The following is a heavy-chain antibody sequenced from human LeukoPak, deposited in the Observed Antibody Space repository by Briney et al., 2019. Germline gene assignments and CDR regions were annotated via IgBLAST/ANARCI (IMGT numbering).Heavy chain of an antibody. CDR1: GFTFTSSA. V-gene: IGHV1-2*02. CDR2: INPNSGGT. Sequence: ASVKVSCKASGFTFTSSAMHWVRQAPGQGLEWMGWINPNSGGTNYAQKFQGRVTMTRDTSISTAYMELSRLRSDDTAVYCCARANEVLAFDIWGQGTMVTVSS. J-gene: IGHJ3*02. D-gene: IGHD2-8*01. CDR3: ARANEVLAFDI.